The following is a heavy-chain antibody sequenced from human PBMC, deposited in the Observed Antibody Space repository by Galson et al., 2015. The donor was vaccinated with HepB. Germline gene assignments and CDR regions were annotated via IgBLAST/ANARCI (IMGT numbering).Heavy chain of an antibody. CDR2: FDPEDGET. CDR3: APAAHYYDSSGFPALNWFDP. V-gene: IGHV1-24*01. J-gene: IGHJ5*02. CDR1: GYTLTELS. Sequence: SVKVSCKVSGYTLTELSMHWVRQAPGKGLEWMGGFDPEDGETIYAQKFQGRVTMTGDTSTDTAYMELSSLRSEDTAVYYCAPAAHYYDSSGFPALNWFDPWGQGTLVTVSS. D-gene: IGHD3-22*01.